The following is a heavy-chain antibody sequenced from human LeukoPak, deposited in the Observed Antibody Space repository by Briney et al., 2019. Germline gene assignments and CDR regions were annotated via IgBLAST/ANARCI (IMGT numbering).Heavy chain of an antibody. J-gene: IGHJ4*02. CDR2: ISYDGSNK. V-gene: IGHV3-30-3*01. Sequence: GGSLRLSCAASGFTFSSYAMNWVRQAPGKGLEWVADISYDGSNKYYADSVKGRFTISRDNSKKTLYLQMNSLRAEDTAVYYCARGYYDILTGYSLPLDYWGQGTLVTVSS. CDR3: ARGYYDILTGYSLPLDY. D-gene: IGHD3-9*01. CDR1: GFTFSSYA.